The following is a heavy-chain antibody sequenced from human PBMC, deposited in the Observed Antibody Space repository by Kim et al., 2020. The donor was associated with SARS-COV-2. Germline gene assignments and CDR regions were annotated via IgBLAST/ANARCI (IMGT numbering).Heavy chain of an antibody. V-gene: IGHV3-9*01. CDR2: ISWNSGSI. Sequence: GGSLRLSCAASGFTFGDYAMHWVRQAPGKGLEWVSGISWNSGSIGYADSVKGRFTISRDNAKNSLYLQMNSLRAEDTALYYCAKDRRGSSWSSFDYWGQGTLVTVSS. D-gene: IGHD6-13*01. CDR1: GFTFGDYA. CDR3: AKDRRGSSWSSFDY. J-gene: IGHJ4*02.